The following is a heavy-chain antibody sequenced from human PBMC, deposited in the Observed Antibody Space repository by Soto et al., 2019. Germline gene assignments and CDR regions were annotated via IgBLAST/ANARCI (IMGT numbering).Heavy chain of an antibody. D-gene: IGHD2-2*01. Sequence: QVQLVQSGAEVKQPGASVKVSCKASGYTFTSYAMHWVRQAPGQRLEWMGWINAGNGNTRYSQKFQGRVTITRDTSASRAYMELSSLRSEDTAVYYCARSVVVPAAPDYWGQGTLVTVSS. V-gene: IGHV1-3*01. CDR1: GYTFTSYA. CDR2: INAGNGNT. CDR3: ARSVVVPAAPDY. J-gene: IGHJ4*02.